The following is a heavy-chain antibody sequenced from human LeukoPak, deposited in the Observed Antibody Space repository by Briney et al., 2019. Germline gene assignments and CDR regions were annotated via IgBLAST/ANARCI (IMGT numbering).Heavy chain of an antibody. Sequence: HGGSLRLSCAASGFTVSSNYMNWVRQAPGKGLEWVSVIYSGGSTYYADSVKGRFTISRDNSKNTLYLQMSSLRAEDTAVYYCAKVAEVGATGYYYYMDVWGKGTTVTISS. CDR3: AKVAEVGATGYYYYMDV. CDR2: IYSGGST. J-gene: IGHJ6*03. V-gene: IGHV3-66*01. CDR1: GFTVSSNY. D-gene: IGHD1-26*01.